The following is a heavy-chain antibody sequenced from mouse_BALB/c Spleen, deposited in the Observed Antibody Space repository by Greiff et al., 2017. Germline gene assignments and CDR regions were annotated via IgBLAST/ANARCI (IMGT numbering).Heavy chain of an antibody. CDR3: IRDCGSSSWFAY. J-gene: IGHJ3*01. D-gene: IGHD1-1*01. V-gene: IGHV1S81*02. Sequence: QVQLQQSGAELVKPGASVKLSCKASGYTFTSYYMYWVKQRPGQGLEWIGEINPSNGGTNFNEKFNSKPTLTVDKSSSTAYMQLTSLTSEDSAVYDCIRDCGSSSWFAYWGQGTLVTVSA. CDR1: GYTFTSYY. CDR2: INPSNGGT.